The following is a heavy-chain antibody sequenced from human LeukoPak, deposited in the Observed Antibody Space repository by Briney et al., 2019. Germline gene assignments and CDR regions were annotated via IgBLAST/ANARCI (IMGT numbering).Heavy chain of an antibody. V-gene: IGHV1-69*05. CDR2: IITIFGTA. CDR3: ARDGRGDSSGYRPYYYYYMDV. Sequence: GASVKLSCKASGGTFSSYAISWVRQAPGQGLEWMGGIITIFGTANYAQKLQGRVTMTTDTSTSTAYMELRSLRSDDTAVYYCARDGRGDSSGYRPYYYYYMDVWGKGTTVTVSS. CDR1: GGTFSSYA. D-gene: IGHD3-22*01. J-gene: IGHJ6*03.